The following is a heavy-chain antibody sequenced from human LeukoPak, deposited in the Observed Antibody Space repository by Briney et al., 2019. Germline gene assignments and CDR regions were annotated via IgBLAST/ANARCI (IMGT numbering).Heavy chain of an antibody. CDR3: ARDREKSGTTYYDFWSGYYRAGDDAFDI. D-gene: IGHD3-3*01. Sequence: GGSPRLSCAASGFTFSSYWMHWVRQAPGKGLVWVSRINSDGSSTSYADSVKGRFTISRDNAKNTLYLQMNSLRAEDTAVYYCARDREKSGTTYYDFWSGYYRAGDDAFDIWGQGTMVTVSS. CDR2: INSDGSST. CDR1: GFTFSSYW. J-gene: IGHJ3*02. V-gene: IGHV3-74*01.